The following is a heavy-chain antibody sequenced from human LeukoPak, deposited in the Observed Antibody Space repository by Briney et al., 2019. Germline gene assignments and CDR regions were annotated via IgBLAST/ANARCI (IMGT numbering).Heavy chain of an antibody. Sequence: SETLSLTCTVSGGSISSGNYYWSWIRQPAGKGLEWIGHTYTSGSTNYNPSLKRRVTISIDTSKNQFSLQLSSVTAADTAVYYCARGGYNSYYYYYYMDVWGKGTTVTVSS. CDR2: TYTSGST. V-gene: IGHV4-61*09. J-gene: IGHJ6*03. CDR1: GGSISSGNYY. D-gene: IGHD5-24*01. CDR3: ARGGYNSYYYYYYMDV.